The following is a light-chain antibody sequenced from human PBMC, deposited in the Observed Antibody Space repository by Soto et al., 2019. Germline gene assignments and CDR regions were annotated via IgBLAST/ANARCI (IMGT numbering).Light chain of an antibody. CDR2: KAS. J-gene: IGKJ2*01. V-gene: IGKV1-5*03. CDR1: QSISSW. Sequence: DIQMTQSPSTLSASVGDRVTITSRASQSISSWLAWYQQKPGKDPKLLIYKASSLESGVPSRFSGSGSGTEFTLTISSLQHDDFSTYYYQQYNSYPVTFGQGTKLEIK. CDR3: QQYNSYPVT.